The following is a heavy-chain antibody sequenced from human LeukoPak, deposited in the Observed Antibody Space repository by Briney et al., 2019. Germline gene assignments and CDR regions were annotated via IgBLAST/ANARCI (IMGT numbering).Heavy chain of an antibody. J-gene: IGHJ4*02. Sequence: GGSLRLSCAASGFTFDDYGMSWVRQAPGKGLEWVSGINWNGGSTGYADSVKGRFTISRDNAKNSLYLQMNSLRAEDTALYYCARVVGYYYDSSGYYGPYYFDYWGQGTLVTVSS. CDR3: ARVVGYYYDSSGYYGPYYFDY. CDR1: GFTFDDYG. CDR2: INWNGGST. V-gene: IGHV3-20*04. D-gene: IGHD3-22*01.